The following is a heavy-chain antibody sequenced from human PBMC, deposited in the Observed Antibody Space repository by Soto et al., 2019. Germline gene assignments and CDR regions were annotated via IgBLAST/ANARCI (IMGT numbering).Heavy chain of an antibody. Sequence: PGGSLRLSGAASGFTFGSDSLNWVRQAPGKGLEWVSSISSSSNYIYYADSMKGRFTISRDNAKNSLYLQMNSLRAEDTAVYYCARDLHIAARPDSDYGMDVWGQGTTVTVSS. J-gene: IGHJ6*02. CDR1: GFTFGSDS. V-gene: IGHV3-21*01. CDR2: ISSSSNYI. CDR3: ARDLHIAARPDSDYGMDV. D-gene: IGHD6-6*01.